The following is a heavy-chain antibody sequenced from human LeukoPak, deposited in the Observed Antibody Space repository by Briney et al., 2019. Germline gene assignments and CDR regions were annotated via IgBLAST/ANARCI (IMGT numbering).Heavy chain of an antibody. V-gene: IGHV5-51*01. J-gene: IGHJ4*02. Sequence: GESLKISCKGSGYSVNSHWVAWVRQMPGKGLEWMGIIYPGDSDTRYGPSFQGQVTISADKSISTAYLQWSSLKDSDTAIYYCARRDSYGNYVDYWGQGTLVTVSS. CDR3: ARRDSYGNYVDY. CDR2: IYPGDSDT. D-gene: IGHD5-18*01. CDR1: GYSVNSHW.